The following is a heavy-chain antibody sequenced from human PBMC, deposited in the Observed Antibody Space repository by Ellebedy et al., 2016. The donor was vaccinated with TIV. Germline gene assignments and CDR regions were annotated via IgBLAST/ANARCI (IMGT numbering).Heavy chain of an antibody. V-gene: IGHV1-46*01. CDR1: GYTFTTYY. J-gene: IGHJ4*02. Sequence: ASVKVSCKASGYTFTTYYIHWVRQAPGQGLEWTGVIFPSGGGTNYAQKFQGRVTMTRDTSASTVYMELSSLRSDDTAVYYCARELSGGYFDYWGQGTLVTVSS. D-gene: IGHD2-15*01. CDR2: IFPSGGGT. CDR3: ARELSGGYFDY.